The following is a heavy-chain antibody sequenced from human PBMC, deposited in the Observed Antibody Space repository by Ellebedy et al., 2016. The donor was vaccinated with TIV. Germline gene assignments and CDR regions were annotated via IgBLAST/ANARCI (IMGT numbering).Heavy chain of an antibody. D-gene: IGHD4-23*01. V-gene: IGHV3-23*01. CDR2: FTESVSNT. CDR1: GLTFSSHA. Sequence: GESLKISCAASGLTFSSHAMSWVLQAPGKGLEWVSSFTESVSNTYYAASVKGRFTISRGNSKDTLFLQMNSLRAEDTAIYFCARDPVGVGPAFDVWGQGTMVTVSS. CDR3: ARDPVGVGPAFDV. J-gene: IGHJ3*01.